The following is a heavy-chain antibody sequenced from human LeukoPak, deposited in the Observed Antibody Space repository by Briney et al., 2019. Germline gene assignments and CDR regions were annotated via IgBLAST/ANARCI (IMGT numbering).Heavy chain of an antibody. J-gene: IGHJ4*02. CDR2: INPNSGGT. CDR1: GYTFTDYH. V-gene: IGHV1-2*02. D-gene: IGHD3-3*01. Sequence: ASVKVSCKASGYTFTDYHLHWVRQAPGQGLEWMGWINPNSGGTNYAQKIQGRVTMTRDTSINTAYMELSGLRSDDTAVYYCARDIRPRVESFDYWGQGTLVAVS. CDR3: ARDIRPRVESFDY.